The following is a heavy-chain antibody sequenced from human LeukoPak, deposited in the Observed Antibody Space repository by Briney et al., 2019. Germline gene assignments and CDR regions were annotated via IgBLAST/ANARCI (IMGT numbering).Heavy chain of an antibody. CDR3: ARMGILTGYSIDY. D-gene: IGHD3-9*01. Sequence: GSSVKVSCTASAGTFSSYAISWVRQAPGQGLEWMGGIIPIFGTANYAQKFQGRVTITADKSTSTDYMELSSLRSEDTAVYYCARMGILTGYSIDYWGQGTLVTVSS. J-gene: IGHJ4*02. CDR2: IIPIFGTA. V-gene: IGHV1-69*06. CDR1: AGTFSSYA.